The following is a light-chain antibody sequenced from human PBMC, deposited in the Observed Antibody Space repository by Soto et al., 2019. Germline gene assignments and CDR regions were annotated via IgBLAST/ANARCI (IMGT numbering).Light chain of an antibody. V-gene: IGLV4-69*01. CDR3: QTWGTGYVV. CDR1: SGHSSYD. Sequence: QLVLTQSPSASASLGASVKLTCTLSSGHSSYDIAWHQQQPDKGPRFLMTVNSGGSHNKGDGIPDRFSGSSSGAERYLTISSLKSEDEADYYWQTWGTGYVVFGGGTKLTVL. CDR2: VNSGGSH. J-gene: IGLJ2*01.